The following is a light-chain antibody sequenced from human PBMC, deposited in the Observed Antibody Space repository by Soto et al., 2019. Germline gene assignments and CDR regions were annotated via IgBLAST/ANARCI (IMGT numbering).Light chain of an antibody. CDR1: QSVLYSSNNRNY. CDR3: QQYYGTPLT. J-gene: IGKJ4*01. V-gene: IGKV4-1*01. Sequence: DIVMTQSPVSLAVSLGERATINCKSSQSVLYSSNNRNYLAWFQHKPGHPPKLLIYWASTRESGVPDRFSGSGSGTDFTLTISSLQAEDVAVYYCQQYYGTPLTFGGGTKVEIK. CDR2: WAS.